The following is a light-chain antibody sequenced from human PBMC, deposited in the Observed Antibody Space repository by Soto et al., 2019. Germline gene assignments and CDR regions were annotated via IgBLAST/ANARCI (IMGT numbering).Light chain of an antibody. CDR3: NQYDSWT. CDR2: RTS. Sequence: EIVMTQSPATLSVSPGERATLSCRASQSISSNLAWYQQKPGQAPRLLMFRTSSRATGFPARFSGSGSGTEFNLTISSLRSEDFAVYYCNQYDSWTFGQGTKVDIK. CDR1: QSISSN. J-gene: IGKJ1*01. V-gene: IGKV3-15*01.